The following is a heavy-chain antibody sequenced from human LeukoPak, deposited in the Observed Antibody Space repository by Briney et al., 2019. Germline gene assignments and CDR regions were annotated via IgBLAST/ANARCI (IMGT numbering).Heavy chain of an antibody. CDR3: ARGVRDRRWWFDP. D-gene: IGHD4-23*01. V-gene: IGHV4-34*01. CDR2: INHSGST. Sequence: PSETLSLTCAVYGGSFSDYYWSWIRQPPGKGLEWIGEINHSGSTNYNPSLKSRVTVSVDTSKNQFSLKLTSVTAADTAMYYCARGVRDRRWWFDPWGQGTLVTVSS. J-gene: IGHJ5*02. CDR1: GGSFSDYY.